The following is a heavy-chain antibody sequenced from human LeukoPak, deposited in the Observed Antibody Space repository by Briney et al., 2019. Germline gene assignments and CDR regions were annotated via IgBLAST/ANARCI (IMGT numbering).Heavy chain of an antibody. CDR3: ARARDYGGTAGY. J-gene: IGHJ4*02. D-gene: IGHD4-23*01. CDR2: INHSGST. CDR1: GGSFSGYY. V-gene: IGHV4-34*01. Sequence: TSETLSLTCAVYGGSFSGYYWSWIRQPPGKGLEWIGEINHSGSTNYNPSLKSRVTISVDTSKDQFSLKLSSVTAADTAVYYCARARDYGGTAGYWGQGTLVTVSS.